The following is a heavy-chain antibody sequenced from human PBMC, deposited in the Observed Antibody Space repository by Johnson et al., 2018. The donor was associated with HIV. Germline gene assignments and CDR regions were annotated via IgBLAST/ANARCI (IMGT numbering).Heavy chain of an antibody. V-gene: IGHV3-30*03. Sequence: QEQLVESGGGVVQPGRSLRLSCAASGFTFSSYGMHWVRQAPGKGLEWVAVISYDGSNKYYADSVKGRFTISRDNAKNSLYLQMNSLRAEDTAVYYCARDTYCSGGSCYSNAFDIWGQGTMVTVSS. CDR1: GFTFSSYG. J-gene: IGHJ3*02. D-gene: IGHD2-15*01. CDR2: ISYDGSNK. CDR3: ARDTYCSGGSCYSNAFDI.